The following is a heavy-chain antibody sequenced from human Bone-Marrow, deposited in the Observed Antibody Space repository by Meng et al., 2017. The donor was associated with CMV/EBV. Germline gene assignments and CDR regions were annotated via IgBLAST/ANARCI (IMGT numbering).Heavy chain of an antibody. J-gene: IGHJ5*02. V-gene: IGHV4-30-4*01. Sequence: QVQLQESGPGLVKPSQTLSLTCTVSGGSISSGDYYWSWIRQPPGKGLEWIGYIYYSGSTYYNPSLKSRVTISVDTSKNQFSLKLSSVTAADTAVYYCASSLWFGELSGWFDPWGQGTLVTVSS. CDR2: IYYSGST. CDR3: ASSLWFGELSGWFDP. CDR1: GGSISSGDYY. D-gene: IGHD3-10*01.